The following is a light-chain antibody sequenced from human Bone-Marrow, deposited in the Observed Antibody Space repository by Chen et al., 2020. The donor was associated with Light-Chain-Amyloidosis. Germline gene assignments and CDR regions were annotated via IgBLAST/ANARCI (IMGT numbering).Light chain of an antibody. CDR2: EDS. J-gene: IGLJ3*02. CDR3: QVWDRSSDRPV. Sequence: SYVLTQPSSVSVAPGQTATIACGGNNIGSTSVHWYQQTPGRAPLLVVYEDSDRPSGIPGRLSGSNSGNTATLPISRVEAGDEADYYCQVWDRSSDRPVFGGGTKLTVL. V-gene: IGLV3-21*02. CDR1: NIGSTS.